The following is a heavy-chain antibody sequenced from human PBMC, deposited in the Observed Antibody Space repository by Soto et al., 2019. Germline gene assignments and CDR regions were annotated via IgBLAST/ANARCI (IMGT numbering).Heavy chain of an antibody. CDR1: GDSVSSNSAA. V-gene: IGHV6-1*01. CDR2: TYYRSKWYY. Sequence: PSQTLSLTCAISGDSVSSNSAAWNWNRQSPSRGLEWLGRTYYRSKWYYDYAVSVKSRITINPDTSKNQFSLQLNSVTPEDTAVYYCVRYLHDRGSYYDSWGQGTLVTVSS. J-gene: IGHJ4*02. D-gene: IGHD1-26*01. CDR3: VRYLHDRGSYYDS.